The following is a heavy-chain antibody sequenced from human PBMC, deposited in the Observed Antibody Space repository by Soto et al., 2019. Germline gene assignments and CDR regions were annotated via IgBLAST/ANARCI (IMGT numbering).Heavy chain of an antibody. CDR1: GGTFSSYA. Sequence: GASVKVSCKASGGTFSSYAISWVRQAPGQGLEWMGGIIPIFGTANYAQKFQGRVTITADESASTAYMELSSLRSEDTAVYYCARLGTKYYYDSSGYSDVYYFDYWGQGTLVTVS. V-gene: IGHV1-69*13. J-gene: IGHJ4*02. CDR2: IIPIFGTA. CDR3: ARLGTKYYYDSSGYSDVYYFDY. D-gene: IGHD3-22*01.